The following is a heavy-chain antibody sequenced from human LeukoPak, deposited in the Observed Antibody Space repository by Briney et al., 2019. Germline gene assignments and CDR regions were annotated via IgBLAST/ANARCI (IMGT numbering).Heavy chain of an antibody. CDR1: GFTFSAYS. J-gene: IGHJ5*02. D-gene: IGHD2-15*01. Sequence: GGSLRLSCAASGFTFSAYSMNWVRQVPGKGLEWVSSISGSSSYIYYADSMKGRFTISRDNAKNSLYLQMNSLRADDTAVYYCVRDGSGGSCCTSWGQGTLVTVSS. V-gene: IGHV3-21*01. CDR2: ISGSSSYI. CDR3: VRDGSGGSCCTS.